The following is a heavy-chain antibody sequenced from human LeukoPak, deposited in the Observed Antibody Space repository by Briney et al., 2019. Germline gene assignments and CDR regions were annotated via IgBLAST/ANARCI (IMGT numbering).Heavy chain of an antibody. Sequence: PSETLSLTCTVSGGSISSTSYYWGWIRQPPGKGLEWIGNIYYSGSTYYNPFLKSRVIISVDTSKNQFSLKLSSVTAADTAVYHCARLQGGGSGDHWGQGTLVTVSS. CDR1: GGSISSTSYY. CDR2: IYYSGST. D-gene: IGHD2-15*01. J-gene: IGHJ4*02. V-gene: IGHV4-39*01. CDR3: ARLQGGGSGDH.